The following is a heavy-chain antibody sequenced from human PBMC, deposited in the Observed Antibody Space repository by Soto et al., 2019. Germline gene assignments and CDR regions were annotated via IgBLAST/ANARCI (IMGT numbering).Heavy chain of an antibody. J-gene: IGHJ5*02. Sequence: GSLRLPCAASCFIFEKFGINLVRECPGKGLEWISSISGSGFKKYYADSVKGRFTISRDNSKSTVYLELNNLSAEDTAVYHCAKNQGVELVPLATVDWFDPWVQGSVVTVSS. V-gene: IGHV3-23*01. CDR3: AKNQGVELVPLATVDWFDP. CDR1: CFIFEKFG. CDR2: ISGSGFKK. D-gene: IGHD1-26*01.